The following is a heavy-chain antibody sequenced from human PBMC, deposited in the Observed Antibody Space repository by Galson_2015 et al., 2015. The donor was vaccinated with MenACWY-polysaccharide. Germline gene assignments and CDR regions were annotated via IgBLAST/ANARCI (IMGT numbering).Heavy chain of an antibody. CDR2: ISSSGSTI. Sequence: SLRLSCAASGFTFSDYYMSWIRQAPGKGLQWVSYISSSGSTIYYADSVKGRFTISRDNAKNTLYLQMNSLRAEDTAVYYCAKYYDFWSGTLYYFDYWGQGTVVTVSS. J-gene: IGHJ4*02. CDR1: GFTFSDYY. D-gene: IGHD3-3*01. CDR3: AKYYDFWSGTLYYFDY. V-gene: IGHV3-11*01.